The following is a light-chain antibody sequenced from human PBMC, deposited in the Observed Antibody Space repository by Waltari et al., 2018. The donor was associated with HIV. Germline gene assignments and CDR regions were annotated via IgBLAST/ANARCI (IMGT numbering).Light chain of an antibody. CDR1: SSNIGSNS. V-gene: IGLV1-44*01. CDR2: MNH. Sequence: QSVLTQPPSASGTPGQGVTISCSGSSSNIGSNSVSWYQQFPGTAPKRLIYMNHGRTSGVPDRFSGSKSGTSCFLAISVLQTEDEADYYCATWDDSLNGWVFGGGTDLTVL. J-gene: IGLJ3*02. CDR3: ATWDDSLNGWV.